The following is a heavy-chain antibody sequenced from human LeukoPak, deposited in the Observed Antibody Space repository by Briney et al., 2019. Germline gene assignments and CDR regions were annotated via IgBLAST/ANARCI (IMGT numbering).Heavy chain of an antibody. V-gene: IGHV3-9*01. J-gene: IGHJ3*02. CDR2: ISWNSGSI. Sequence: GGSLRLSCAASGFTFDDYAMHWVRQAPGQGLELVSGISWNSGSIGYADSVKGRFTISRDNAKNSLYLQMNGLRAEDTALYYCANSVSSSWEATDAFDIWGQGTMVTVSS. CDR3: ANSVSSSWEATDAFDI. D-gene: IGHD6-13*01. CDR1: GFTFDDYA.